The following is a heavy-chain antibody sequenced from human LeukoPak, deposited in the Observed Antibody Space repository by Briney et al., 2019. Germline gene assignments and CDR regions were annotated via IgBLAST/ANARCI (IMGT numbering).Heavy chain of an antibody. CDR2: IYYSGST. Sequence: SRTLSLTCTVSGGSISSGGYYWSWLRQPPGQGLEWIGYIYYSGSTYYNPSLKSRVTISVDTSKNQFSLKLSSVTAADTAVYYCASSLYYYDSSGPNYYMDVWGKGTTVSVSS. CDR1: GGSISSGGYY. J-gene: IGHJ6*03. CDR3: ASSLYYYDSSGPNYYMDV. D-gene: IGHD3-22*01. V-gene: IGHV4-30-4*08.